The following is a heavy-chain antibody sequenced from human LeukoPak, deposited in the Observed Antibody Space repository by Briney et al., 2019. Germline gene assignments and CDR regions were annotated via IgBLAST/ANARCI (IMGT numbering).Heavy chain of an antibody. CDR3: ARLICSSSTCYRYYFDL. D-gene: IGHD2-2*01. V-gene: IGHV4-59*08. CDR2: IYYSGTT. CDR1: GGSISSYY. J-gene: IGHJ4*02. Sequence: SETLSLTCSVSGGSISSYYWSWIRQPPGKGLGWIGYIYYSGTTYYNPSLKSRVTIFIDTSKNHFSLKLRSVTAADTAVYYCARLICSSSTCYRYYFDLWGQGILVTVSS.